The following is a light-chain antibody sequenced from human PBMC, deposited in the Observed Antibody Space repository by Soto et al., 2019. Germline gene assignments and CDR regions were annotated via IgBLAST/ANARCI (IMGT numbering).Light chain of an antibody. V-gene: IGKV3-15*01. CDR2: DAS. CDR1: QSVSSN. CDR3: QQYSKWPET. Sequence: EIVMTQSPASLFVSPGERANVSYRASQSVSSNLAWYQQKVGQAPRLLIYDASTRATGVPARFSGSGSGTEITLTISSLQSEDFAVYYCQQYSKWPETFGQGTKVEIK. J-gene: IGKJ1*01.